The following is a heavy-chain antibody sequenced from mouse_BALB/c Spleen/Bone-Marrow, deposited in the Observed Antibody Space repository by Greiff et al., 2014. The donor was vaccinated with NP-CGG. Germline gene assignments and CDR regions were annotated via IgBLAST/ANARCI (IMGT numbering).Heavy chain of an antibody. D-gene: IGHD2-2*01. CDR3: ARGLYYGFEGYALYY. J-gene: IGHJ4*01. CDR1: GFTFNNYA. Sequence: VQLKESGGGLVKPGGSLKLSCATSGFTFNNYAMSWVRQTPEKRLEWVASISSGGDTFYSDSVKGRFTISGDSARNILYLQMTSLRSEDTAMYYCARGLYYGFEGYALYYWGQGTSVTVSS. V-gene: IGHV5-6-5*01. CDR2: ISSGGDT.